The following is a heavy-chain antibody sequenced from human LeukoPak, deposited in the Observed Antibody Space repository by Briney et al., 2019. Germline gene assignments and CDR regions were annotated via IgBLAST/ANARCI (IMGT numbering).Heavy chain of an antibody. V-gene: IGHV3-30*02. Sequence: GGSLRLSCAASGFTFSSYGMHWVRQAPGKGLEWVAFIRYDGSNKYYADSVKGRFTISRDNSKNTLYLQMNSLRAEDTAVYYCAKGSNYYGSGYYYYYYGMDVWGQGTTVTVSS. J-gene: IGHJ6*02. D-gene: IGHD3-10*01. CDR3: AKGSNYYGSGYYYYYYGMDV. CDR2: IRYDGSNK. CDR1: GFTFSSYG.